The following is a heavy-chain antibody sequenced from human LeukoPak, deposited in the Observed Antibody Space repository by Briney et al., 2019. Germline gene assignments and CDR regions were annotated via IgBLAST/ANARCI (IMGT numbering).Heavy chain of an antibody. V-gene: IGHV4-39*01. CDR2: VYSTGHT. Sequence: MPSETLSLTCTVSGDSLYYWGWIRQPPGKGLEWIGSVYSTGHTNYNLSLKSRVTMSIDTSKNQLSLKLTSVTAADTAMYYCARVRGSYGPFDYWGQGTLVTVSS. CDR3: ARVRGSYGPFDY. D-gene: IGHD1-26*01. J-gene: IGHJ4*02. CDR1: GDSLYY.